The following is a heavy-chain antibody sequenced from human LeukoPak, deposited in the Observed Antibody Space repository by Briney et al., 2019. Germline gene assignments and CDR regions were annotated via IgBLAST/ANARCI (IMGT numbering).Heavy chain of an antibody. Sequence: GGSLRLSCAASGFTFSSFAMNWVRQAPGKGLVWVSRIKSDGSSTSYADSVKGRFTISRDNAKNTLYLQMNSLRAEDTAVYYCARLAYCGGDCYSVDYWGQGTLVTVSS. J-gene: IGHJ4*02. D-gene: IGHD2-21*02. CDR3: ARLAYCGGDCYSVDY. CDR2: IKSDGSST. CDR1: GFTFSSFA. V-gene: IGHV3-74*01.